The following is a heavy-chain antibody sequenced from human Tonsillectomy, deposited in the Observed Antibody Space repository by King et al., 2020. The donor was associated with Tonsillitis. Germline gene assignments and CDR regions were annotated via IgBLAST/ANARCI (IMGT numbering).Heavy chain of an antibody. Sequence: VQLVESGAEVKKPGASVKVSCKASGYTFTSYHMHWVRQAPGQGLEWMGIINPSGGSTSYAQKFQGRVTMTRDTSTSTVYMELSSLRSEDTAVYYCARSSRSMIVAPHGWFDPWGQGTLVTVSS. J-gene: IGHJ5*02. CDR3: ARSSRSMIVAPHGWFDP. D-gene: IGHD3-22*01. CDR1: GYTFTSYH. V-gene: IGHV1-46*01. CDR2: INPSGGST.